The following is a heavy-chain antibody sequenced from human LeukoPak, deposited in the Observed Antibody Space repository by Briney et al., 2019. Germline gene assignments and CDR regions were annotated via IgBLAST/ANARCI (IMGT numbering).Heavy chain of an antibody. CDR3: ARSYYVSSGYYYVAGYYMDV. CDR1: GGSISSSNW. D-gene: IGHD3-22*01. V-gene: IGHV4-4*02. Sequence: PSETLSLTCAVSGGSISSSNWWSWVRQPPGKGLEWIGEIYHSGSTNYNPSLKSRVTISVDKSKNQFSLKLSSVTAADTAVYYCARSYYVSSGYYYVAGYYMDVWGKGTTVTVSS. CDR2: IYHSGST. J-gene: IGHJ6*03.